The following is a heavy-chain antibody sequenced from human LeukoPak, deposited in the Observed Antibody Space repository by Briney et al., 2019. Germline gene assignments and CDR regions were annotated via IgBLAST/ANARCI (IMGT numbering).Heavy chain of an antibody. V-gene: IGHV3-66*01. D-gene: IGHD6-13*01. CDR3: ASRTYSSSSGAFDI. J-gene: IGHJ3*02. CDR2: IYSGGST. Sequence: GGSLRLSCAASGFTVSSNYMSWVRQAPGKGLEWVSVIYSGGSTYYADSVKGRFTISRDNSKNTLYLQMNSLRAEDTAVYYCASRTYSSSSGAFDIWGQGTMVTVSS. CDR1: GFTVSSNY.